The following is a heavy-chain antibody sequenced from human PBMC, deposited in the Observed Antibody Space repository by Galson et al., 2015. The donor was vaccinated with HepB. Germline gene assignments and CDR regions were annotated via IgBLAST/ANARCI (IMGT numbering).Heavy chain of an antibody. Sequence: SLRLSCAASGSTFSSYAMSWVRQAPGKGLEWVSAISGSGGSTYYADSVKGRFTISRDNSKNTLYLQTNSLRAEDTAVYYCAKAGGRRRGNAFDIWGQGTMVTVSS. CDR2: ISGSGGST. CDR1: GSTFSSYA. CDR3: AKAGGRRRGNAFDI. J-gene: IGHJ3*02. D-gene: IGHD3-16*01. V-gene: IGHV3-23*01.